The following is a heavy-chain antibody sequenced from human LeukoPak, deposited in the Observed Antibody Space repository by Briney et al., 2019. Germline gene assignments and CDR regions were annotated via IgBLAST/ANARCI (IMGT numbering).Heavy chain of an antibody. CDR2: ISYDGSTK. J-gene: IGHJ6*02. D-gene: IGHD3-9*01. Sequence: GGSLRLSCAVSGFTFSRYGMHWVRQAPGKGLDWVAVISYDGSTKYYADSVKGRFTISRDNSKNTLYLQMNSLRSEDTAVYYCARDQYYDILTGSYYYYGMDVWGQGTTVTVSS. V-gene: IGHV3-30*03. CDR1: GFTFSRYG. CDR3: ARDQYYDILTGSYYYYGMDV.